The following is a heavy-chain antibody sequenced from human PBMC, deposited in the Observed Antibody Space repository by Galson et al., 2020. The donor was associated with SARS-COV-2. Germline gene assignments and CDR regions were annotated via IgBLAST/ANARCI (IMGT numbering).Heavy chain of an antibody. V-gene: IGHV4-59*01. CDR1: GGSISSYY. J-gene: IGHJ4*02. Sequence: SETLSLTCTVSGGSISSYYWSWLRQPPGKGLEWIGYIYYSGSTNYNPALKSRVTISVDTSKNQFSLKLSSVTAADTAVYYCARGVFPDDWGQGTLVAVSA. CDR3: ARGVFPDD. CDR2: IYYSGST.